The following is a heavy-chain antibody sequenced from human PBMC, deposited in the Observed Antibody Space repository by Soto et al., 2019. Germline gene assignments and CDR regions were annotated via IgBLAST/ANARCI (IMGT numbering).Heavy chain of an antibody. D-gene: IGHD5-12*01. CDR3: ARMGDGYHRRDYFDY. V-gene: IGHV4-59*01. CDR1: GGSISSYY. CDR2: IYYSGST. Sequence: QVQLQESGPGLVKPSETLSLTCTVSGGSISSYYWSWIRQPPGKGLEWIGYIYYSGSTNYNPSLKTRFTIPVDTSKNQCSLKLSSVTAADTAVYYCARMGDGYHRRDYFDYWGQGTLVTVSS. J-gene: IGHJ4*02.